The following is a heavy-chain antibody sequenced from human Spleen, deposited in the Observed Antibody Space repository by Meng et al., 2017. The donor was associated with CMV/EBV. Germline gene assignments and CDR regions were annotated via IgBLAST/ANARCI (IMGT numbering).Heavy chain of an antibody. J-gene: IGHJ6*02. Sequence: ASVKVSCKASGYTFTGYYMHWVRQAPGQGLEWMGWINGYNDNRNYAQKFQGRVTMTTDTSTSTAYMELRSLRSDDTAVYYCAREGMDVWGQGTTVTVSS. CDR1: GYTFTGYY. V-gene: IGHV1-18*04. CDR2: INGYNDNR. CDR3: AREGMDV.